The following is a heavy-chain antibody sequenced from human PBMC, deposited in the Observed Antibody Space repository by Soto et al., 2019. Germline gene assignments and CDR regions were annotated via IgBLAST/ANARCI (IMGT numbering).Heavy chain of an antibody. Sequence: GGSLRLSCAAAGFPFSDAWINWVRQVPGKGLEWVGRVKSKTDGGSSDYAAPVKGRFAVSRDDSKNIVYLQMNSLKIEGTGVYYCTTDSRTTLPEIRFDYWGHGTQVTVSS. CDR1: GFPFSDAW. J-gene: IGHJ4*01. V-gene: IGHV3-15*07. D-gene: IGHD1-26*01. CDR2: VKSKTDGGSS. CDR3: TTDSRTTLPEIRFDY.